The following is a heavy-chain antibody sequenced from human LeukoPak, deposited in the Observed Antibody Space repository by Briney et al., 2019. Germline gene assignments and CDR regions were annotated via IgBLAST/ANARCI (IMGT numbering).Heavy chain of an antibody. Sequence: PSETLSLTCTVSGGSISSYYWSWIRQPPGKGLEWIGYIYYSGSTNYSPSLKSRVTVSVDTSKNQFSLKLSSVTAADTAVYYCARLYSSSLGRVFDYWGQGTLVTVSS. CDR1: GGSISSYY. V-gene: IGHV4-59*01. J-gene: IGHJ4*02. CDR2: IYYSGST. D-gene: IGHD6-13*01. CDR3: ARLYSSSLGRVFDY.